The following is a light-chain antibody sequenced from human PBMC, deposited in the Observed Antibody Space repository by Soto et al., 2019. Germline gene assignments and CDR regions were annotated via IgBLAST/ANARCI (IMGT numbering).Light chain of an antibody. J-gene: IGKJ1*01. CDR3: QQYNSYSEWT. CDR2: DAS. Sequence: DIQMTQSPSTLSASVGDRVTITCRAIQSISSWLAWYQQKPGKAPKLLIYDASSLESGVPSRFSGSGSGTEFTLTISSLQPDDFATYYCQQYNSYSEWTFGQGTKVEIK. V-gene: IGKV1-5*01. CDR1: QSISSW.